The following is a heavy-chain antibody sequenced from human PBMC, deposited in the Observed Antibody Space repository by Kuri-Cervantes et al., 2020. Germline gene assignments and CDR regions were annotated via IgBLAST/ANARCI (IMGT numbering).Heavy chain of an antibody. CDR1: GYTFTSYD. D-gene: IGHD6-13*01. CDR3: AREPIAAAGHAFDI. CDR2: MNPNSGNT. V-gene: IGHV1-8*02. Sequence: ASVKVSCKASGYTFTSYDINWVRQATGQGLEWTGWMNPNSGNTGYAQKLQGRVTMTTDTSTSTAYMELRSLRSDDTAVYYCAREPIAAAGHAFDIWGQGTMVTVSS. J-gene: IGHJ3*02.